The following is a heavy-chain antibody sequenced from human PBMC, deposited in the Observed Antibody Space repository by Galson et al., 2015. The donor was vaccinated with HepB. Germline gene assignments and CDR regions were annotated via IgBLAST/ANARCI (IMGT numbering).Heavy chain of an antibody. V-gene: IGHV1-69*13. CDR1: GGTFSSHA. CDR3: ASEYCTSISCYRFYAFDI. CDR2: IVPIFGTA. D-gene: IGHD2-2*02. Sequence: SVKVSCKASGGTFSSHAINWVRQAPGQGLEWMGGIVPIFGTANYAQKFQGRVTITADESTSTAYMELSSLRSEDTALYNCASEYCTSISCYRFYAFDIWGQGTMVTVSS. J-gene: IGHJ3*02.